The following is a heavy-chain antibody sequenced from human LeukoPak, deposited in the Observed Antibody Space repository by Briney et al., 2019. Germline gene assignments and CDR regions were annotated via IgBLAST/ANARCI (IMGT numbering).Heavy chain of an antibody. CDR2: IIPIFGTA. V-gene: IGHV1-69*13. CDR1: GYTFTSYA. CDR3: AREAFGYSSGSTGGYYYYYGMDV. D-gene: IGHD6-19*01. Sequence: SVKVSCKASGYTFTSYAISWVRQAPGQGLEWMGGIIPIFGTANYAQKFQGRVTITADESTSTAYMELSSLRSEDTAVYYCAREAFGYSSGSTGGYYYYYGMDVWGQGTTVTVSS. J-gene: IGHJ6*02.